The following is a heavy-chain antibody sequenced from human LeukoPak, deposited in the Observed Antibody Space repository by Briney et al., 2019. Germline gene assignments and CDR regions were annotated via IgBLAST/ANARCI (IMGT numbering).Heavy chain of an antibody. Sequence: SETLSLTCTVSGGSISSYYWSWIRQPPGKGLEWIGYIYYSGSTNYNPSLKSRVTISVDKSKNQFSLKLTSVTAADTAVYYCATLGSSPTYFYVGMDVWGQGTAVTVSS. CDR1: GGSISSYY. CDR3: ATLGSSPTYFYVGMDV. V-gene: IGHV4-59*12. D-gene: IGHD6-13*01. CDR2: IYYSGST. J-gene: IGHJ6*02.